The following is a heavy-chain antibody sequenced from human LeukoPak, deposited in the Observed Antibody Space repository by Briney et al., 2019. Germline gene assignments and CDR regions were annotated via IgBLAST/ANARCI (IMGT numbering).Heavy chain of an antibody. CDR2: IYYSGST. J-gene: IGHJ5*02. D-gene: IGHD2-2*01. CDR3: ASYCSSTSCLGWFDP. CDR1: GGSISSHY. Sequence: SETLSLTCTVSGGSISSHYWSWIRQPPGKGLEWIGYIYYSGSTNYNPSLKSRVTISVDTSKNQFSLKLSSVTAADTAVYYCASYCSSTSCLGWFDPWGQGTLVTVSS. V-gene: IGHV4-59*08.